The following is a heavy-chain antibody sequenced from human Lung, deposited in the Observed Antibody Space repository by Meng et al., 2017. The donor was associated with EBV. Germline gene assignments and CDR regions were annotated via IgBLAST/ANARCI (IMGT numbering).Heavy chain of an antibody. V-gene: IGHV1-3*01. CDR2: INAGNGNP. CDR3: ARDQGAWFGEAPRFDY. J-gene: IGHJ4*02. CDR1: GYTFTNYA. Sequence: QVQLVQSGAEVKKPGASVKVSCKASGYTFTNYAMHWVRQAPGQRLEWMGWINAGNGNPKYSQKFQGRVTITRDTSASTAYMELSSLRSEDTAVYYCARDQGAWFGEAPRFDYWGQGTLVTVSS. D-gene: IGHD3-10*01.